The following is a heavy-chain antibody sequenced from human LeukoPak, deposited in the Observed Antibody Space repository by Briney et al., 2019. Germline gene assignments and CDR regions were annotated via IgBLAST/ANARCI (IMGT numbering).Heavy chain of an antibody. V-gene: IGHV3-33*01. Sequence: GGSLRLSCAASGFIFNRHGMHWVRQAPGRGLEWLAVIWYDGNYKYCADSVKGRFAISRDNAKNSLYLQMNSLRAEDTAVYYCAREGFSFDYWGQGTLVTVSS. J-gene: IGHJ4*02. CDR3: AREGFSFDY. CDR2: IWYDGNYK. CDR1: GFIFNRHG.